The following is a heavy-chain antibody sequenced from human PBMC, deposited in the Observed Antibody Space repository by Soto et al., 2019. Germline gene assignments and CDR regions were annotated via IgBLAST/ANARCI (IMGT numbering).Heavy chain of an antibody. D-gene: IGHD2-15*01. CDR3: LRQGVNAAGWFAH. J-gene: IGHJ5*02. CDR1: GDSIRSSSFY. Sequence: QLHLQQSGPGLVKPSETLSLTCTVSGDSIRSSSFYWGWIRQAPGKGLEWIGRIYYSGTTSYNPSLQSGVTISIDTSQNQVALTLTSVTAADTAVYYCLRQGVNAAGWFAHWGQGTLVTVSS. V-gene: IGHV4-39*01. CDR2: IYYSGTT.